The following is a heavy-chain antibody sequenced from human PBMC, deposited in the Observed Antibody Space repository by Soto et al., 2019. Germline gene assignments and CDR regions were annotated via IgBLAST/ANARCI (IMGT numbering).Heavy chain of an antibody. V-gene: IGHV3-30*03. J-gene: IGHJ5*02. CDR3: ARDVSRGPMGMSLGA. D-gene: IGHD3-10*01. Sequence: QVHLVESGGGVVHPGRSLRLSCAASGFSLNDFGIHWVRQTPDKGLQWLALISSDGGNKFYADSVKGRFTISRDISENTLYLQMDRLKTDDTAGYYCARDVSRGPMGMSLGAWGQGTLVTVSS. CDR2: ISSDGGNK. CDR1: GFSLNDFG.